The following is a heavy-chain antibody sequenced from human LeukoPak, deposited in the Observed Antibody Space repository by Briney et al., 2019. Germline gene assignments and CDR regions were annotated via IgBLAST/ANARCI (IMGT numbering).Heavy chain of an antibody. Sequence: PSETLSLTCTVSGGSISSGSYYWSWIRQPAGKGLEYIGRINTSGSTNYNPSLKSRVTISVDTSENQFSLKLSSVTAADTAVYYCARVDYSGYDTRGWFDPWGQGTLVTVSS. D-gene: IGHD5-12*01. CDR2: INTSGST. J-gene: IGHJ5*02. V-gene: IGHV4-61*02. CDR1: GGSISSGSYY. CDR3: ARVDYSGYDTRGWFDP.